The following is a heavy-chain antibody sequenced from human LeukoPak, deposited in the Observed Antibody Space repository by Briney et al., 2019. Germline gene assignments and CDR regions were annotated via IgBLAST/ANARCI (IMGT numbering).Heavy chain of an antibody. CDR1: GGSISGSNYY. D-gene: IGHD4-23*01. J-gene: IGHJ3*02. CDR2: MFYSGST. CDR3: ATGRNLEAYEI. V-gene: IGHV4-39*01. Sequence: PSETLSPTCTVSGGSISGSNYYWGWIRQPPGKGLEWIGSMFYSGSTYYNPSFKSRVTISGDTSKNLFSLKLSSVTAADTAVYYCATGRNLEAYEIWGQGTMVTVSS.